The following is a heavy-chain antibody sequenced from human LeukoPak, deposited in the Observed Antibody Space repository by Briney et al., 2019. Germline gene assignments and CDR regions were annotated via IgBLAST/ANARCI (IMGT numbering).Heavy chain of an antibody. CDR2: IYYSGST. J-gene: IGHJ4*02. Sequence: PSETLSLXCTVSGGSINSYYWSWIRQPPGKGLEWIGYIYYSGSTNYNPSLKSRVTISVDTSKNQFSLKLSSVTAADTAVYYCARIFIVVADNYFDYWGQGTLVTVSS. CDR1: GGSINSYY. CDR3: ARIFIVVADNYFDY. V-gene: IGHV4-59*01. D-gene: IGHD2-2*01.